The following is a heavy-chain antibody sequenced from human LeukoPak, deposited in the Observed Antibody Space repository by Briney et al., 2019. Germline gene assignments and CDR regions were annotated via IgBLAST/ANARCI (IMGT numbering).Heavy chain of an antibody. D-gene: IGHD6-19*01. CDR2: IYYSGST. J-gene: IGHJ4*02. CDR3: ARGGSSGWPGIDY. Sequence: SETLSLTCTVSGGSISSYYWSWIRQPPGKGLEWIGYIYYSGSTNYNPSLKSRVTISVDTSKNQFSLKLSFVTAADTAVYYCARGGSSGWPGIDYWGQGTLVTVSS. V-gene: IGHV4-59*01. CDR1: GGSISSYY.